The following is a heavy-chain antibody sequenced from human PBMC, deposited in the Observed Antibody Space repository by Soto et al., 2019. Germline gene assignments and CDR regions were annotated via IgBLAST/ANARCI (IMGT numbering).Heavy chain of an antibody. D-gene: IGHD6-6*01. CDR2: INHSGST. CDR1: GGSFSGYY. V-gene: IGHV4-34*01. CDR3: ARSRRSSSSGREYYYYYYYMDV. J-gene: IGHJ6*03. Sequence: QVQLQQWGAGLLKPSETLSLTCAVYGGSFSGYYWSWIRQPPGKGLEWLGEINHSGSTNYNPSLKSRVTISVDTSKNQFSLKLSSVTAADTAVYYCARSRRSSSSGREYYYYYYYMDVWGKGTTVTVSS.